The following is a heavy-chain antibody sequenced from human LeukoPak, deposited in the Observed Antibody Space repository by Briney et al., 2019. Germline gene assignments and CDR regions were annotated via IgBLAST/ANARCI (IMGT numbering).Heavy chain of an antibody. CDR3: VRDLIVVWTPGDDFDH. J-gene: IGHJ4*02. D-gene: IGHD2-15*01. V-gene: IGHV3-23*01. CDR1: GFTFVSHA. Sequence: GGSLRLSCEASGFTFVSHAMYWFRQAPGKGREWVAGIFGSGGSPHYAEPVKGRLTISRENARNTLYRKMNSLTAEETAVYYGVRDLIVVWTPGDDFDHWSQGTLVTVSS. CDR2: IFGSGGSP.